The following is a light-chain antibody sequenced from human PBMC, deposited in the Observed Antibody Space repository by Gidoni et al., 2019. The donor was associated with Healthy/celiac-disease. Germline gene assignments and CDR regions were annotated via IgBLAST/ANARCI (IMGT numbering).Light chain of an antibody. CDR1: QSVSSY. CDR3: QQRSNWPPRVT. V-gene: IGKV3-11*01. J-gene: IGKJ3*01. CDR2: DAS. Sequence: EIVLTQSPATLSLSPGERATLSCRASQSVSSYLAWYQQKPGQAPRLLIYDASNRATGIPARFIGSGSGTDFSTIISSLEPEDFAVYYCQQRSNWPPRVTFGPGTKVDIK.